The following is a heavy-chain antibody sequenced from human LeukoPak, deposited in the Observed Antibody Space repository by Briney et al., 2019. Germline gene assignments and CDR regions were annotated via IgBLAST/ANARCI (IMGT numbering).Heavy chain of an antibody. CDR1: GGSISSGDYY. D-gene: IGHD3-22*01. J-gene: IGHJ3*02. CDR2: IYYSGST. Sequence: SQTLSLTCTVSGGSISSGDYYWSWIRQPPGKGLECIGYIYYSGSTYYNPSLKSRVTISVDTSKNQFSLKLSSVTAADTAVYYCARDPDLSPGYYFEGLDIWGQGTMVTVSS. V-gene: IGHV4-30-4*08. CDR3: ARDPDLSPGYYFEGLDI.